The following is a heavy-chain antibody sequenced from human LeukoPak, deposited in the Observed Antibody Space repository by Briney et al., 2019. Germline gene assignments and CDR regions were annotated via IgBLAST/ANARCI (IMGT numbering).Heavy chain of an antibody. CDR2: INHSGST. D-gene: IGHD3-16*01. Sequence: SETLSLTCAVYGGSFIGYYWSWIRQSPGKGLEWIGEINHSGSTNYNPSLKSRVTISVDTSKNQFSLKLSSVTAADTAVYYCAREFTFGGVIGYWGQGTLVTVSS. CDR1: GGSFIGYY. J-gene: IGHJ4*02. V-gene: IGHV4-34*01. CDR3: AREFTFGGVIGY.